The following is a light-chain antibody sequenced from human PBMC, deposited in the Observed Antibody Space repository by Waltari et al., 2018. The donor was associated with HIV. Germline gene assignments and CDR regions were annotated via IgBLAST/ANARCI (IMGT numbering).Light chain of an antibody. CDR3: QQYYSTPT. CDR2: WAS. CDR1: QSVLYSSNNKNY. V-gene: IGKV4-1*01. J-gene: IGKJ1*01. Sequence: DIVMTQSPDSLVVSLGERATINCKSSQSVLYSSNNKNYLAWYQQKPGQPPKLLIYWASTRESGVPDRFSGSGSGRDFTLTISSLQAEGVAVYYCQQYYSTPTFGQGTKVEIK.